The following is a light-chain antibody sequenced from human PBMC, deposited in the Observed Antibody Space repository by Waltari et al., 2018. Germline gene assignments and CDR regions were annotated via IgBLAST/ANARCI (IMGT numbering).Light chain of an antibody. CDR3: QQRNHWIT. CDR2: DAT. J-gene: IGKJ5*01. V-gene: IGKV3-11*01. Sequence: EIVLTQSPATLSLSPGDRATLSCRASQNVNMYLAWDQQKPGQGPRLLIYDATDRAAGVPARFSGSGSGTEFTLTISSLEPEDFAVYHCQQRNHWITFGQGTRLEI. CDR1: QNVNMY.